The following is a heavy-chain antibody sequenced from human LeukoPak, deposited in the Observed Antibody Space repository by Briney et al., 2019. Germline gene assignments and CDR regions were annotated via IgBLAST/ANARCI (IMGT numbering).Heavy chain of an antibody. D-gene: IGHD1-26*01. V-gene: IGHV1-8*02. CDR2: MNPNNGNT. J-gene: IGHJ5*02. CDR1: GYTFTSFD. CDR3: ARDNSVGDNAWWFDP. Sequence: ASVKVSCKASGYTFTSFDINWVRQATGQGLEWMGWMNPNNGNTGYAQKFQGRVTMTRDMSTSTDCMELSSLRSEDTAIYYCARDNSVGDNAWWFDPWGQGTLVTVSS.